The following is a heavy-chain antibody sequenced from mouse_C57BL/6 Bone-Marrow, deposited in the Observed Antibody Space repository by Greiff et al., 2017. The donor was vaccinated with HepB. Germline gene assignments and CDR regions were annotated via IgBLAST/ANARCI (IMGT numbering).Heavy chain of an antibody. D-gene: IGHD1-1*01. J-gene: IGHJ4*01. CDR1: GYTFTDYY. V-gene: IGHV1-26*01. CDR3: ARREEIYYYGSRGGDYAMDY. CDR2: INPNNGGT. Sequence: VQLQQSGPELVKPGASVKISCKASGYTFTDYYMNWVKQSHGKSLEWIGDINPNNGGTSYNQKFKGKATLTVDKSSSTAYMELRSLTSEDSAVYYCARREEIYYYGSRGGDYAMDYWGQGTSVTVSS.